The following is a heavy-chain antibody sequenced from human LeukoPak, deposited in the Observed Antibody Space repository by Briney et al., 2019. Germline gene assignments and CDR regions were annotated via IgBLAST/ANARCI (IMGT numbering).Heavy chain of an antibody. J-gene: IGHJ3*01. CDR1: GYTLTELS. CDR2: FDPEDGET. V-gene: IGHV1-24*01. Sequence: GASVKVSCKVSGYTLTELSMHWVRQAPGKGLEWMGGFDPEDGETIYAQKFQGRVTMTSDTSTSTVYMEVSSLRSEDTALYYCATHPANTAALHRWGQGTMVTVSS. CDR3: ATHPANTAALHR. D-gene: IGHD2-2*01.